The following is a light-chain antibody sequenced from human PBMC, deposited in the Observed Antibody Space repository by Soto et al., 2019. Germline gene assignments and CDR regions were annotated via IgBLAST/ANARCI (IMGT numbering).Light chain of an antibody. CDR2: STS. J-gene: IGKJ5*01. V-gene: IGKV1-39*01. CDR1: QGIAGY. CDR3: QQSFSVPIT. Sequence: DIQMTQSPSSLSASVGDIFTITCRASQGIAGYLSWYQQRPGKAPKFLIYSTSNLQRGVPSRFSGSGSGTDFSLTINGLQPEDFATYFCQQSFSVPITFGQGTRLEIK.